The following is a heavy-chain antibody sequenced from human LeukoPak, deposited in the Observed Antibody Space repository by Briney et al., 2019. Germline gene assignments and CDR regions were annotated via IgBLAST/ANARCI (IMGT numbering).Heavy chain of an antibody. Sequence: TGGSLRLSCAVSGFTFTNYAMHWVRQAPGKGLEWVAVISYDGSNKYYADSVKGRFTITRDNSKNTLYLQMNSLRAEDTAVYYCATSVALDYWGQGTLVTVSS. J-gene: IGHJ4*02. CDR2: ISYDGSNK. CDR3: ATSVALDY. D-gene: IGHD6-19*01. CDR1: GFTFTNYA. V-gene: IGHV3-30-3*01.